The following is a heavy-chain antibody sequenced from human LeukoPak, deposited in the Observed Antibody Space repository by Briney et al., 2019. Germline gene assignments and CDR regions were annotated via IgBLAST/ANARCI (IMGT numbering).Heavy chain of an antibody. J-gene: IGHJ4*02. CDR1: GGSISSGGYS. D-gene: IGHD3-22*01. CDR2: IYHSGST. V-gene: IGHV4-30-2*01. CDR3: ARGPSGYYAD. Sequence: SETLSLTCAVSGGSISSGGYSWSWIRQPPGKGLEWIGYIYHSGSTYYNPSLKSRVTISVDRSKNQFSLKLSSVTAAGTAVYYCARGPSGYYADWGQGTLVTVSS.